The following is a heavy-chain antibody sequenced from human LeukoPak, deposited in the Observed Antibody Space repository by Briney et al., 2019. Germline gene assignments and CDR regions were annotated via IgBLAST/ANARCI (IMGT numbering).Heavy chain of an antibody. CDR3: AKGSTGDFYYYYMDV. CDR2: IRYDGSNE. J-gene: IGHJ6*03. V-gene: IGHV3-30*02. Sequence: GGSLRLSCAASGLTFSSYGMHWVRQAPGKGLEWVSFIRYDGSNEYYADSVRGRFTISRDNSKNTLYLQMNSLRAEDTAVYYCAKGSTGDFYYYYMDVWGKGTTVTVSS. CDR1: GLTFSSYG. D-gene: IGHD7-27*01.